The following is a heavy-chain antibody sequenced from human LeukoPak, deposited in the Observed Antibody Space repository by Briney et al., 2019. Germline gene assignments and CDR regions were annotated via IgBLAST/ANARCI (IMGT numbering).Heavy chain of an antibody. J-gene: IGHJ4*02. Sequence: GGSLRLSCAASGFTFSSYGMHWVRQAPGKGLEWVAVISYDGSNKYYADSVKGRFAISRDNSKNTLYLQMNSLRAEDTAVYYCAKDKYCSGGSCYLFDYWGQGTLITVSS. CDR2: ISYDGSNK. V-gene: IGHV3-30*18. CDR1: GFTFSSYG. D-gene: IGHD2-15*01. CDR3: AKDKYCSGGSCYLFDY.